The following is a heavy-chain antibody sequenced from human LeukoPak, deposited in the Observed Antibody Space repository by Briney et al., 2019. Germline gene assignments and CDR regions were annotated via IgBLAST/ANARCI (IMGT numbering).Heavy chain of an antibody. CDR2: ISAYNGNT. CDR3: ARALLGIYDYVWGSYRYPPGDYFDY. J-gene: IGHJ4*02. V-gene: IGHV1-18*01. D-gene: IGHD3-16*02. CDR1: GYTSTSYG. Sequence: ASVKVSCKASGYTSTSYGISWVRQAPGQGLEWMGWISAYNGNTNYAQKLQGRVTMTTDTSTSTAYIELRSLRSDDTAVYYCARALLGIYDYVWGSYRYPPGDYFDYWGQGTLVTVSS.